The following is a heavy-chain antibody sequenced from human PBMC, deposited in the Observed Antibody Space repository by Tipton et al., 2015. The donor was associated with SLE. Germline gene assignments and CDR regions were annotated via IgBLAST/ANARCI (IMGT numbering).Heavy chain of an antibody. V-gene: IGHV4-59*07. CDR2: IFYSGST. D-gene: IGHD3-3*01. Sequence: TLSLTCTVSGGSISSYYWSWIRQPPGKGLEWIGYIFYSGSTNYNPSLKSRVTISVDTSKNQFSLKLSSVTAADTAVYYCASAEQTTMFGVVTPTDAFDIGGQGTMVNVS. CDR1: GGSISSYY. CDR3: ASAEQTTMFGVVTPTDAFDI. J-gene: IGHJ3*02.